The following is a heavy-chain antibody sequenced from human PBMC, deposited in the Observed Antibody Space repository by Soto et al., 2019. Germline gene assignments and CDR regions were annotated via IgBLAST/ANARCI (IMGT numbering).Heavy chain of an antibody. CDR1: GGSISSYY. J-gene: IGHJ4*02. CDR2: IYYSGST. CDR3: ARHQAGTTDRYFDY. V-gene: IGHV4-59*08. Sequence: QVQLQESGPGLVKPSETLSLTCTVSGGSISSYYWSWIRQPPGKGLEWIGYIYYSGSTNYNPSLKSRVTISVDTSKNQFPLKLSSVTAADTAVYYCARHQAGTTDRYFDYWGQGTLVTVSS. D-gene: IGHD1-1*01.